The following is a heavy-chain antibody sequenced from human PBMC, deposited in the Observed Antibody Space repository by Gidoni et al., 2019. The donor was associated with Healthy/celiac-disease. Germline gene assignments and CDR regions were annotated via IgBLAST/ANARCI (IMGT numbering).Heavy chain of an antibody. CDR1: GFTFSSYW. V-gene: IGHV3-74*01. Sequence: EVQVVESGGGLVQPGGSLRLSCAASGFTFSSYWMHWVRQAPGKGLVWVSRINSDGSSTSYADSVKGRFTISRDNAKNTLYLQMNSLRAEDTAVYYCARDVSIAAHDDAFDIWGQGTMATVSS. D-gene: IGHD6-25*01. J-gene: IGHJ3*02. CDR2: INSDGSST. CDR3: ARDVSIAAHDDAFDI.